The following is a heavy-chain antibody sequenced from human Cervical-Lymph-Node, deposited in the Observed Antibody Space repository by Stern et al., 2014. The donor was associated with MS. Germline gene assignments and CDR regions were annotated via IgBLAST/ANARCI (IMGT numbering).Heavy chain of an antibody. Sequence: DQLVESGPGLVKPWETLSLTCTVSGGSISSYYWSWIRQPPGKGLEWIGYIDYSGSTNYNPSLKSRVTISVDTSKNQFSLKLSSVTAADTAVYYCARKGRPTGGMDVWGQGTTVTVSS. V-gene: IGHV4-59*01. J-gene: IGHJ6*02. CDR1: GGSISSYY. CDR2: IDYSGST. D-gene: IGHD1-14*01. CDR3: ARKGRPTGGMDV.